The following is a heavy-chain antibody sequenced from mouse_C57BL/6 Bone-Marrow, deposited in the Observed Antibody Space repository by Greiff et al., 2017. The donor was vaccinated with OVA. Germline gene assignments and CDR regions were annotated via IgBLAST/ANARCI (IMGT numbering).Heavy chain of an antibody. V-gene: IGHV1-82*01. CDR3: AREYSNYEDWFAY. CDR2: IYPGDGDT. J-gene: IGHJ3*01. CDR1: GYAFSSSW. D-gene: IGHD2-5*01. Sequence: QVQLQQSGPELVKPGASVKISCKASGYAFSSSWMNWVKQRPGKGLEWIGRIYPGDGDTNYNGKFKGKATLTADKSSSTAYMQLSSLTSEDSAVYFCAREYSNYEDWFAYWGQGTLVTVSA.